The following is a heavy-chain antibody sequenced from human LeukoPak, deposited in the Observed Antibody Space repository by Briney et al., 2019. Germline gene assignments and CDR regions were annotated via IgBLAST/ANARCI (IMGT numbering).Heavy chain of an antibody. Sequence: SETLSLTCTVSGGSISSNGYYWSWIRQHPGKGLEWIGYIYYSGSTYYNPSLKSRVTISVDTSKNQFSLKLSSVTAADTAVYYCARDSDGDSFDYWGQGTLVTVSS. J-gene: IGHJ4*02. CDR2: IYYSGST. D-gene: IGHD3-10*01. CDR1: GGSISSNGYY. V-gene: IGHV4-31*03. CDR3: ARDSDGDSFDY.